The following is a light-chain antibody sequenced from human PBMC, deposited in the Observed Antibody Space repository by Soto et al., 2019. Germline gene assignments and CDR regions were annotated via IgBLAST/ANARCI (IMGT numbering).Light chain of an antibody. CDR1: QSVSSSY. CDR3: QQYGSSPIT. V-gene: IGKV3-20*01. CDR2: GAS. J-gene: IGKJ5*01. Sequence: EIVVTQYPGTLSLSPGERATLSCRASQSVSSSYLAWYQQKPGPAPRLLIYGASSRATGIPDRVSGSGSGTDFTLTISRLEPEDFAVYYCQQYGSSPITFGQGTRLEIK.